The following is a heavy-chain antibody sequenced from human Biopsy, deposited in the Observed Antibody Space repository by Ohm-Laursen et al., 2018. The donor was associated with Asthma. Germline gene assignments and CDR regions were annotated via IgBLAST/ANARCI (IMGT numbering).Heavy chain of an antibody. CDR2: IKPDGSQT. CDR1: GFSFSNYG. CDR3: ATLSWYASQY. Sequence: SLRLSCTAPGFSFSNYGMHWVRQAPGKGLQWLAFIKPDGSQTYYADSVEGRFSISRDNSKNSLYLQMSSLRGEDTAIYYCATLSWYASQYWGQGTLVTVSS. J-gene: IGHJ4*02. V-gene: IGHV3-7*01. D-gene: IGHD2-2*01.